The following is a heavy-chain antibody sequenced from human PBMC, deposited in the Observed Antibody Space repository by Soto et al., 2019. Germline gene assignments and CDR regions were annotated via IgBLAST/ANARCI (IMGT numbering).Heavy chain of an antibody. CDR1: GYTFTGYY. CDR2: INPNSGGT. CDR3: ARGYDSSGDFDY. Sequence: GASVKVSFKASGYTFTGYYMHWVRQAPGQGLEWMGWINPNSGGTSYAQKFQGRVTMTRDTSTSTVYMELSSLRSEDTAVYYCARGYDSSGDFDYWGQGTLVTVSS. D-gene: IGHD3-22*01. J-gene: IGHJ4*02. V-gene: IGHV1-2*02.